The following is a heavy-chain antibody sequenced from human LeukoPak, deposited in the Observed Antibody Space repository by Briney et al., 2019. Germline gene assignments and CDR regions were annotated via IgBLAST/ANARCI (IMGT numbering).Heavy chain of an antibody. J-gene: IGHJ3*02. D-gene: IGHD4-17*01. V-gene: IGHV5-51*01. CDR3: AGNHYGDYDAFDI. Sequence: GESLKISCKGSGYSFTSYRIGWVRQLPGKGLEWMGIIYPGDSDTRYSPSFQGQVTISADKSISTAYLQWSSLKASDTAMYYCAGNHYGDYDAFDIWGQGTMVTVSS. CDR2: IYPGDSDT. CDR1: GYSFTSYR.